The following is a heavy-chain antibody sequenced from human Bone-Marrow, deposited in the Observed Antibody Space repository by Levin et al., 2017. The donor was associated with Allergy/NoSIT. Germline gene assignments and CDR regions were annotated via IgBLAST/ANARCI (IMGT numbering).Heavy chain of an antibody. CDR3: AREVGRGWYQY. V-gene: IGHV4-59*01. J-gene: IGHJ4*02. Sequence: MASETLSLTCSVSGGSISTYYWSWIRQPPGKGLEWIGYIYYTGGTHYNPSFKSRVTMSVDTSKNQFSLKLSSVTAADTAMYYCAREVGRGWYQYWGQGTLVTVSS. D-gene: IGHD6-19*01. CDR1: GGSISTYY. CDR2: IYYTGGT.